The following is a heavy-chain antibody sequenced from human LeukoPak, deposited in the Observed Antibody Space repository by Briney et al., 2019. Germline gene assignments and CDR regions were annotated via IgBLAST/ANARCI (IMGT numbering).Heavy chain of an antibody. Sequence: SETLSLTCTVSGGSISTYYWSWIRQPPGRGLEWIGYTYFTGSTNYNPSLQSRVTISVDTSKNQFSLKLTSVTAADTAVYYCARRRGYVWGSYRHDYWGQGTLVTVSS. CDR2: TYFTGST. J-gene: IGHJ4*02. D-gene: IGHD3-16*02. CDR3: ARRRGYVWGSYRHDY. CDR1: GGSISTYY. V-gene: IGHV4-59*08.